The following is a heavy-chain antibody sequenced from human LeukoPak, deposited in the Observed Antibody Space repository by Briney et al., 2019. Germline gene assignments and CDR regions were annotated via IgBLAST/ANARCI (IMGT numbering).Heavy chain of an antibody. V-gene: IGHV1-2*02. J-gene: IGHJ4*02. Sequence: GASVKVSCKASGYTFTGYYMHWVRQAPGQGLEWMGWINPNSGGTNYAQKFQGRVTMTRDTSISTAYMELSRLRSDDTAVYYCAREVAGFRTTVVKDYWGQGTLVTVSS. CDR1: GYTFTGYY. CDR2: INPNSGGT. CDR3: AREVAGFRTTVVKDY. D-gene: IGHD4-23*01.